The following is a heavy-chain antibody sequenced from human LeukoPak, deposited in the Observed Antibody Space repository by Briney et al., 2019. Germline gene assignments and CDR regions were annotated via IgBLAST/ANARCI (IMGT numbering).Heavy chain of an antibody. Sequence: ASVKVSCKASGYTFTGYYMHWVRQAPGQGLEWMGWINPNSGGTDYAQKFQGRVTMTRDTSISTAYMGLSRLRSDDTAVYYCASEPYYYDSSGYYNDYWGQGTLVTVSS. J-gene: IGHJ4*02. V-gene: IGHV1-2*02. CDR1: GYTFTGYY. CDR2: INPNSGGT. CDR3: ASEPYYYDSSGYYNDY. D-gene: IGHD3-22*01.